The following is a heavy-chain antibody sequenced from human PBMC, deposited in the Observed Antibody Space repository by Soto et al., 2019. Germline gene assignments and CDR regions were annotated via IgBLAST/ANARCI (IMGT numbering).Heavy chain of an antibody. D-gene: IGHD3-9*01. CDR1: GGTFSSYA. Sequence: GASVKVSCKASGGTFSSYAISWVRQAPGQGLEWMGGIIPIFGTASYAQKFQGRVTITADESTSTAYMELSSLRSEDTAVYYCARGKDYYDILTGYYSWGQGTLVTVSS. V-gene: IGHV1-69*13. J-gene: IGHJ5*02. CDR3: ARGKDYYDILTGYYS. CDR2: IIPIFGTA.